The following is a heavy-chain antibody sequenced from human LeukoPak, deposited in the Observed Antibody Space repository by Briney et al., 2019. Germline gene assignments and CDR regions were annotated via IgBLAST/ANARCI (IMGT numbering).Heavy chain of an antibody. CDR1: GGSITTGTYY. CDR3: ARHYAYGSGTYVPFDY. D-gene: IGHD3-10*01. V-gene: IGHV4-39*01. J-gene: IGHJ4*02. Sequence: SETLSLTRTVSGGSITTGTYYWGWIRQPPGKGLEWIVSFSYSGSTHYNPSLKSRVSMSEDTSKNQFSLRLSSVTAADTAIYYCARHYAYGSGTYVPFDYWGQGTLVTVSS. CDR2: FSYSGST.